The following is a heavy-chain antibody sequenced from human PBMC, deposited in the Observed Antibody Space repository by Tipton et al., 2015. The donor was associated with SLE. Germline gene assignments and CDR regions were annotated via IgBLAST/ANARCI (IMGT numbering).Heavy chain of an antibody. V-gene: IGHV3-30*02. Sequence: GSLRLSCAASGFTFSSYGMHWVRQAPGKGLEWVAFIRYDGSNKYYADSVKGRFTISRDNSKNTLYLQMNSLRAEDTAVYYCARVDIVVVVVDYWGQGTLVTVSS. CDR1: GFTFSSYG. J-gene: IGHJ4*02. CDR2: IRYDGSNK. CDR3: ARVDIVVVVVDY. D-gene: IGHD2-15*01.